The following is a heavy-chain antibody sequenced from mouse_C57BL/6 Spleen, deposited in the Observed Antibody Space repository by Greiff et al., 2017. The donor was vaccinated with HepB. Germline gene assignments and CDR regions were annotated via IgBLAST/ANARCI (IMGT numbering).Heavy chain of an antibody. D-gene: IGHD1-1*01. CDR2: IWSGGST. CDR3: ARKGYGSPFAY. V-gene: IGHV2-2*01. J-gene: IGHJ3*01. Sequence: VQLVESGPGLVQPSQSLSITCTVSGFSLTSYGVHWVRQSPGKGLEWLGVIWSGGSTDYNAAFISRLSISKDNSKSQVFFKMNSLQADDTAIYYCARKGYGSPFAYWGQGTLVTVSA. CDR1: GFSLTSYG.